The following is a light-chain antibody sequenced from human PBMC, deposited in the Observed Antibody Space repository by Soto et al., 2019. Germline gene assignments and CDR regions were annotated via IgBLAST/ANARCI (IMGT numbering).Light chain of an antibody. CDR2: DAS. Sequence: DIQMTQSPFTLSASVGDRVTITCRASQSIATWLAWFQQKPGKAPKLLMYDASKLESGVPTRFSGSGSETEFTLTIRSLQPDDFATYYCQQYYLYATFGQGTKVEMK. CDR3: QQYYLYAT. CDR1: QSIATW. V-gene: IGKV1-5*01. J-gene: IGKJ1*01.